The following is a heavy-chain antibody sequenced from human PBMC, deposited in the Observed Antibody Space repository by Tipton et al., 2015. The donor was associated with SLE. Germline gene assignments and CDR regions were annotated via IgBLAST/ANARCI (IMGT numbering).Heavy chain of an antibody. D-gene: IGHD3-22*01. CDR2: ISPYNDNT. J-gene: IGHJ3*01. CDR3: ARGGRHYDPLVAFDV. V-gene: IGHV1-18*01. Sequence: QVQLVQSGAEVEKPGASLKVSCKASGYTFSNYAISWVRQAPGQGLEWMGWISPYNDNTHYAQRLQGRVTMTTDTSTTTVYMELRSLTSDDTAVYYCARGGRHYDPLVAFDVWGQGTMVTVSS. CDR1: GYTFSNYA.